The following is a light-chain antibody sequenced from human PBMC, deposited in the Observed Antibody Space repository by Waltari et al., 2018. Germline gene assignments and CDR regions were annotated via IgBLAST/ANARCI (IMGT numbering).Light chain of an antibody. J-gene: IGLJ2*01. CDR1: SSDVGSYNL. CDR2: EVT. Sequence: QSALTQPASVSGSPGQSITISCTGTSSDVGSYNLVSWYQQHPGKAPKLMIYEVTKRPSGVSNRFSCSKAGTTASLTISGLQAEDESDYYCCSYAGASTHVVFGGGTKVTVL. CDR3: CSYAGASTHVV. V-gene: IGLV2-23*02.